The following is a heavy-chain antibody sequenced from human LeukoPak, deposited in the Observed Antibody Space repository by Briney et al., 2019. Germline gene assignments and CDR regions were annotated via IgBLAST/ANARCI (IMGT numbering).Heavy chain of an antibody. V-gene: IGHV3-9*01. Sequence: GGSLRLSCAASGFTFDDYAMPWVRQAPGKGLEWVSGISWNSGSIGYADSVKGRFTISRDNAKNSLYLQMNSLRAEDTALYYCAKAPGGYDSSGKNWFDPWGQGTLVTVSS. CDR3: AKAPGGYDSSGKNWFDP. CDR2: ISWNSGSI. J-gene: IGHJ5*02. D-gene: IGHD3-22*01. CDR1: GFTFDDYA.